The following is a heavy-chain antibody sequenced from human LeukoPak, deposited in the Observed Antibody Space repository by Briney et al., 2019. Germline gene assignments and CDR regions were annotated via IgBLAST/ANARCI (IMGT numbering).Heavy chain of an antibody. V-gene: IGHV3-48*01. J-gene: IGHJ4*02. Sequence: GGSLRLSCAASGFTFSSYNMNRVRQAPGKGLEWVSFISSSSSTIYYADSVKGRFTISRDNAKNSLYLQMNSLRAEDTAAYYCAREEGFDYWGQGTLVTVSS. CDR2: ISSSSSTI. CDR3: AREEGFDY. CDR1: GFTFSSYN.